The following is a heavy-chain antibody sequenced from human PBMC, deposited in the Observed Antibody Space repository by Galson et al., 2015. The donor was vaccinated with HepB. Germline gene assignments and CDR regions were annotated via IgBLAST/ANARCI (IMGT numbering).Heavy chain of an antibody. CDR2: INHSGST. CDR3: ARGWMVLLWFGEGVGPFDY. J-gene: IGHJ4*02. Sequence: SETLSLTCAVYGGSFSGYYWSWIRQPPGKGLEWIGEINHSGSTNYNPSLKSRVTISVDTSKNQFSLKLSSVTAADTAVYYCARGWMVLLWFGEGVGPFDYWGQGTLVTVSS. V-gene: IGHV4-34*01. D-gene: IGHD3-10*01. CDR1: GGSFSGYY.